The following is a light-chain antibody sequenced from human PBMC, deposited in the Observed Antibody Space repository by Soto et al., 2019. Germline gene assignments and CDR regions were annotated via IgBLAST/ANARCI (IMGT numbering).Light chain of an antibody. V-gene: IGKV1-39*01. Sequence: DTQMTQSPSSLSASVGDRVTITCRASQSISRYLNWYQQKVGKATKLLIYAASSLQSGVPSRFSGSGSGTDFTLTIGSLQPEDFATYYCQQSYSTPRTFGQGTKVEIK. CDR1: QSISRY. CDR2: AAS. CDR3: QQSYSTPRT. J-gene: IGKJ1*01.